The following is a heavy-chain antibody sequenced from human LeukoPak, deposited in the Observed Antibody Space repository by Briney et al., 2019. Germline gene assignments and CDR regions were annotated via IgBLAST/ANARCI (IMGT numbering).Heavy chain of an antibody. V-gene: IGHV3-23*01. D-gene: IGHD6-19*01. CDR3: AKGLAIAVAGTIDY. J-gene: IGHJ4*02. Sequence: GGSLRLSCAASGSTFSSYAMSWVRQAPGKGLEWVSAISGSGGSTYYADSVKGRFTISRDNSKNTLYLQMNSLRAEDTAVYYCAKGLAIAVAGTIDYWGQGTLVTVSS. CDR1: GSTFSSYA. CDR2: ISGSGGST.